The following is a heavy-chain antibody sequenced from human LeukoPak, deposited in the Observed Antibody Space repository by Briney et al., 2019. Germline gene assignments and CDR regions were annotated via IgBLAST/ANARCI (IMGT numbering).Heavy chain of an antibody. J-gene: IGHJ4*02. Sequence: GESLKISCKGSGYSFTTYWIGWVRQMPGKGLEWMGIIYPGDSDTRYSPSFQGQVTISADKSISTAYLQWSSLKASDTAMYYCARLPATAHGHSGYDIHYWGQGTLVTVSS. CDR2: IYPGDSDT. CDR3: ARLPATAHGHSGYDIHY. V-gene: IGHV5-51*01. D-gene: IGHD5-12*01. CDR1: GYSFTTYW.